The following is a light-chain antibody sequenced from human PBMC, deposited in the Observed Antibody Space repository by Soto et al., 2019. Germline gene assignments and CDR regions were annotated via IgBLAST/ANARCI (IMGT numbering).Light chain of an antibody. J-gene: IGKJ1*01. V-gene: IGKV1-5*03. CDR3: QQYNSDSRT. CDR1: QSISAW. Sequence: DIQMTQSPSTLSASVGDRVTITCRASQSISAWLAWYQQKPGKAPKLLIYKASTLESGVTSRFSGSGSGTEFTLTISSLQPDDFATYYCQQYNSDSRTFGQGTKVEIK. CDR2: KAS.